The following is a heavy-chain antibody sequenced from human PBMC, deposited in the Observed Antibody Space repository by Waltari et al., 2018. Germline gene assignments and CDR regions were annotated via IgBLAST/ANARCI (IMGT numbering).Heavy chain of an antibody. CDR3: ARDPSGSYPGDY. Sequence: EVQLVESGGGVIQPGGSLRISCAASGVTGSTNYMPCVRQAPGKGLEWLSVLYRGGSTYYADSVEGRFTISRDNSKTTLYLQMNSLRAEDTAVYYCARDPSGSYPGDYWGQGTLVTVSS. CDR2: LYRGGST. J-gene: IGHJ4*02. V-gene: IGHV3-53*01. D-gene: IGHD1-26*01. CDR1: GVTGSTNY.